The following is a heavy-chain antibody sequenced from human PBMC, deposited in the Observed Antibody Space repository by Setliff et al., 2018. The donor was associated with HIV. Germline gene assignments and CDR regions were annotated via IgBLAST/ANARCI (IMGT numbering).Heavy chain of an antibody. D-gene: IGHD2-8*01. CDR1: GFRFSSYW. V-gene: IGHV3-7*01. CDR3: ARGQTTGVY. Sequence: GESLKISCAASGFRFSSYWLSWFRQAPGKGLEWVANIKQDGSEKYYVDSVKGRFTISRDNAKNSLYLQMNSLRAEDTAVYYCARGQTTGVYWGQGTLVTVSS. CDR2: IKQDGSEK. J-gene: IGHJ4*02.